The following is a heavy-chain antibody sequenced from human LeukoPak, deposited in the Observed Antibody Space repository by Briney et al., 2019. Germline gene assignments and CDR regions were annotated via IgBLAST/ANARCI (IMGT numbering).Heavy chain of an antibody. D-gene: IGHD4-17*01. J-gene: IGHJ1*01. Sequence: PSETLSLTCTVSGGSISSGDYYWSWIRQPPGKGLEWIGYIYYSGSAYYNPSLKSRVTISLDTSKNQFSLQLSSVTAADTAVYYCARTLYGSAEYFHPWGQGTLVPVSS. CDR3: ARTLYGSAEYFHP. V-gene: IGHV4-30-4*08. CDR1: GGSISSGDYY. CDR2: IYYSGSA.